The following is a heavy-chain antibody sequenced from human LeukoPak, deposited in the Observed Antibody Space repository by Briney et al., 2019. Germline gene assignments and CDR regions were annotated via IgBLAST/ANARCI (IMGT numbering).Heavy chain of an antibody. Sequence: GGSLRLSCAASGFTFRIYAMSWVRQAPGKGLEWVANIKQDGSEKYYVDSVKGRFTISRDNAKNSLYLQMNSLRAEDTAVYYCARGRKDYWGQGTLVTVSS. V-gene: IGHV3-7*01. CDR1: GFTFRIYA. CDR2: IKQDGSEK. J-gene: IGHJ4*02. CDR3: ARGRKDY.